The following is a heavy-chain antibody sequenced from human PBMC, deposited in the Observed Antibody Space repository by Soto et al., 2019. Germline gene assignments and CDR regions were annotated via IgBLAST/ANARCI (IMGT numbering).Heavy chain of an antibody. D-gene: IGHD6-6*01. CDR3: ARTDAYNSSFFDS. V-gene: IGHV4-31*03. J-gene: IGHJ4*02. CDR2: IYHTGRT. CDR1: GDSVNSDY. Sequence: QVQLQEMGPGLVKPSQTLTITCTVSGDSVNSDYWSWIRQLPGKGLEWMGNIYHTGRTFYNPSLKSRLAISIDTSKPLFSLKLRSVTASDTAVYYCARTDAYNSSFFDSWGQGTVVTVSS.